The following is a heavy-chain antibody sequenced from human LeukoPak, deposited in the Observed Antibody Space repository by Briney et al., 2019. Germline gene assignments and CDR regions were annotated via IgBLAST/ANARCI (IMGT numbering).Heavy chain of an antibody. V-gene: IGHV4-61*02. J-gene: IGHJ4*02. CDR3: ASGGLTIDY. CDR1: GGSISSGSYY. D-gene: IGHD3-16*01. CDR2: IYTSGST. Sequence: SQTLSLTCTVSGGSISSGSYYWSWIRQPAGKGLEWIGRIYTSGSTNYNPSLKSRVTISVDTSKNQFSLKLSSVTAADTAVYYCASGGLTIDYWGQGTLVTVSS.